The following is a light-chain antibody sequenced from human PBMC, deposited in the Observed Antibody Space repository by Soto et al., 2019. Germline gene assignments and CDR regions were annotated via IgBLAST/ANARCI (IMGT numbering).Light chain of an antibody. J-gene: IGKJ3*01. CDR3: QQSDNLPFT. CDR2: DAS. CDR1: EDINKY. V-gene: IGKV1-33*01. Sequence: DIEMTQSPSSLSAALGDRVTIICQASEDINKYLNWYQQKPGKAPNLLIYDASNLETGVPSRFSGSGSGTDFSFAITSLEPEDFATYYCQQSDNLPFTFGPGTRLDVK.